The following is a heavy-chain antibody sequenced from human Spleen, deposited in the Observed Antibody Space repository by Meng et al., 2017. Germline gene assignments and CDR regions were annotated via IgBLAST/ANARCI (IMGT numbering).Heavy chain of an antibody. J-gene: IGHJ4*02. Sequence: QVKLREHGQGRVRPSGTRCLTSTVPGGTIGTFYWSWIREPTGKGLEWIGYVYYRATNYNPSLQSRVTISVDTSKTQFSLNLSSVTAADTAVYYCARGSPAASGGRLFEYWGQGSLVTVSS. D-gene: IGHD6-13*01. CDR3: ARGSPAASGGRLFEY. V-gene: IGHV4-59*01. CDR2: VYYRAT. CDR1: GGTIGTFY.